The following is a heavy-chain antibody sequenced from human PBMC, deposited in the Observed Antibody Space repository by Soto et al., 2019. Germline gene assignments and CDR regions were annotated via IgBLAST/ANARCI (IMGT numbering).Heavy chain of an antibody. V-gene: IGHV4-59*01. CDR2: IYYSGST. CDR1: GGSISSYY. J-gene: IGHJ5*02. Sequence: SETLSLTCTVSGGSISSYYWSWIRQPPGKGLEWIGYIYYSGSTNYNPSLKSRVTISVDTSKNQFSLKLSSVTAADTAVYYCARWRSVYGSGRPDPEGNWFDPWGQGTLVTVSS. CDR3: ARWRSVYGSGRPDPEGNWFDP. D-gene: IGHD3-10*01.